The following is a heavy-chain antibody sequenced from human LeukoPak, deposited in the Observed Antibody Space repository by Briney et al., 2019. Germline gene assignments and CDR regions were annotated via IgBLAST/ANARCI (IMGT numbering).Heavy chain of an antibody. D-gene: IGHD2-15*01. CDR3: ARDSIVVVVAATELDY. V-gene: IGHV3-30*04. CDR2: ISYDGSNK. J-gene: IGHJ4*02. CDR1: GFTFSSYA. Sequence: GGSLRLSCAASGFTFSSYAMHWVRQAPGKGLEWVAVISYDGSNKYYADSVKGRFTISRGNSKNTLYLQMNSLRAEDTAVYYCARDSIVVVVAATELDYWGQGTLVTVSS.